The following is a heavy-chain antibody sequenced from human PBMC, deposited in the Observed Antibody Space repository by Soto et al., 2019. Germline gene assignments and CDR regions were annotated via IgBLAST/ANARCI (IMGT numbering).Heavy chain of an antibody. Sequence: ASVKVSCKASGYTFTGSYMHWVRQAPGQGLEWMGWINPNSGDTNYAQKFQGRVTMTRDTSISTAYMEVSRLRSDDTAVYYCARGVDTPRVYYYYGMDVWGQGTTVTVSS. CDR1: GYTFTGSY. V-gene: IGHV1-2*02. D-gene: IGHD2-2*02. J-gene: IGHJ6*02. CDR3: ARGVDTPRVYYYYGMDV. CDR2: INPNSGDT.